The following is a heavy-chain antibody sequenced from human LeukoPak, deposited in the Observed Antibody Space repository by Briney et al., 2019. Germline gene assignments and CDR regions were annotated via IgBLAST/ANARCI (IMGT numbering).Heavy chain of an antibody. CDR1: GGSISSYY. CDR3: ARVLGYSYGPFDY. J-gene: IGHJ4*02. D-gene: IGHD5-18*01. V-gene: IGHV4-59*01. CDR2: ISYSGST. Sequence: SETLSPTCTVSGGSISSYYRSWIRQPPGKGLEWIGYISYSGSTNYNPSLKSRVTISVDTSKSQFSLKLSSVTAADTAVYYCARVLGYSYGPFDYWGQGTLVTVSS.